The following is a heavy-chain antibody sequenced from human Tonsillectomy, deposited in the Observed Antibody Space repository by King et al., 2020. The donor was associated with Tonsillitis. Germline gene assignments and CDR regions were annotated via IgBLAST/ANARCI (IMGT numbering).Heavy chain of an antibody. J-gene: IGHJ3*01. CDR1: GFSFRSYW. V-gene: IGHV3-74*01. D-gene: IGHD3-3*02. Sequence: VQLVESGGGVVQPGGSLRLSCAASGFSFRSYWMHWVRQAPGKGLVWVSRINCDWSTTSYAGSVKGRFTISRDNAKNTLYLEMSSLRGEDGALYYCAREDSIATAFAFWGQGTMVTVSS. CDR3: AREDSIATAFAF. CDR2: INCDWSTT.